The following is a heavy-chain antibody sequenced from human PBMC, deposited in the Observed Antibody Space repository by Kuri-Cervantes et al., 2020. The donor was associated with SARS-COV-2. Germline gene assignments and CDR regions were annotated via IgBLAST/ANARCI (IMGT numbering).Heavy chain of an antibody. CDR3: ARQAVAVEYSSSSGAFDI. CDR1: GYSISSGYY. V-gene: IGHV4-38-2*01. J-gene: IGHJ3*02. CDR2: IYHSGST. D-gene: IGHD6-6*01. Sequence: SETLSLTCAVSGYSISSGYYWGWIRQPPGKGLEWIGSIYHSGSTYYNPSLKSRVTISVDTSKIQFSLKLSSVTAADTAVYYCARQAVAVEYSSSSGAFDIWGQGSMVTVSS.